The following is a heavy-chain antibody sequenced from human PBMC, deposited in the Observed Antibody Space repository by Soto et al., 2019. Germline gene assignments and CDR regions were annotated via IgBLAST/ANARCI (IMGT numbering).Heavy chain of an antibody. V-gene: IGHV1-3*01. CDR1: GYTFTSYA. CDR2: INGGNGNT. Sequence: ASVKVSCKASGYTFTSYAIHWVRRAPGQRLEWMGWINGGNGNTKYSQKFQGRVTITRDTSASTAYMELGSLTSEDTAVFYCARGLGVAVITSLGYWGQGTPVTVSS. J-gene: IGHJ4*02. D-gene: IGHD6-19*01. CDR3: ARGLGVAVITSLGY.